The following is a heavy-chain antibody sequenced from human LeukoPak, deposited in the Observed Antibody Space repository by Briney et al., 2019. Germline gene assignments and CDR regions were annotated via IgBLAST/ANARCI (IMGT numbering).Heavy chain of an antibody. CDR2: ISGSGGST. V-gene: IGHV3-23*01. CDR1: GFTFSSYA. J-gene: IGHJ4*02. CDR3: AKPRDSSGGDHVPFDY. Sequence: QPGGSLRLSCAASGFTFSSYAMSWVRQAPGKGLEWVSAISGSGGSTYYADSVKGRFTISRDNSKNTLYLQMNSLRAEDTAVYYCAKPRDSSGGDHVPFDYWGQGTLVTVSS. D-gene: IGHD3-22*01.